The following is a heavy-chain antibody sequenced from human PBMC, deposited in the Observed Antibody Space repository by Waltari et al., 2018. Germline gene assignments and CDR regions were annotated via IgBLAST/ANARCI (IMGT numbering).Heavy chain of an antibody. D-gene: IGHD3-10*01. Sequence: EVQLVESGGGLVKPGGSLRLSCAASGFTFSSYNLNWVRQAPGKALEWVSSISSSSSYVYYADSVKGRFTISRDNAKNSLYLQMDSLRAEDTAVYYCARDPSGYYYMDVWGKGATVTVSS. V-gene: IGHV3-21*01. J-gene: IGHJ6*03. CDR2: ISSSSSYV. CDR3: ARDPSGYYYMDV. CDR1: GFTFSSYN.